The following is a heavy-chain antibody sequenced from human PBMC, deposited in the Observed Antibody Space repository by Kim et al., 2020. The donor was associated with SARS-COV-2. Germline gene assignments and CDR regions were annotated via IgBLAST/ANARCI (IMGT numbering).Heavy chain of an antibody. CDR3: AKDIGRGYGSPSWYYGMDV. D-gene: IGHD3-10*01. J-gene: IGHJ6*02. V-gene: IGHV3-9*01. Sequence: GRFTISRDNAKNSLYLQMNSLRAEDTALYYCAKDIGRGYGSPSWYYGMDVWGQGTTVTVSS.